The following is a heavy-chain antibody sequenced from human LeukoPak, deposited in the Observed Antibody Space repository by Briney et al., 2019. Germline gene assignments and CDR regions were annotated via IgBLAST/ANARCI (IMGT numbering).Heavy chain of an antibody. V-gene: IGHV3-30*02. CDR2: IRYDGSNK. CDR1: GFTFSSYG. Sequence: GGSLRLSCAASGFTFSSYGMHWVRQAPGKGLEWVAFIRYDGSNKYYADSVKGRFTISRDNSKNTLYLQTNSLRAEDTAVYYCAKDYYDSSGYYDSSHAYWGQGTLVTVSS. D-gene: IGHD3-22*01. J-gene: IGHJ4*02. CDR3: AKDYYDSSGYYDSSHAY.